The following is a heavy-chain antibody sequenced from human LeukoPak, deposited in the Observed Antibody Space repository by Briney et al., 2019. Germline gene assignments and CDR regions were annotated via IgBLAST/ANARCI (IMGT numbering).Heavy chain of an antibody. D-gene: IGHD1-26*01. Sequence: SSETLSLTCTVSGGSISSYYWSWIRQPPGKGLEWIGYIYYSGSTNYNPSLKSRVTISVDTSKNQFSLKLSSVTAADTAVYYCARGIVGATIGIDYWGQGTLVTVSS. J-gene: IGHJ4*02. CDR3: ARGIVGATIGIDY. CDR1: GGSISSYY. V-gene: IGHV4-59*12. CDR2: IYYSGST.